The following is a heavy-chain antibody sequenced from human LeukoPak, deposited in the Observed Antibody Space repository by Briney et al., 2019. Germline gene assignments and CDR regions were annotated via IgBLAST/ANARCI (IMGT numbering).Heavy chain of an antibody. D-gene: IGHD3-3*01. J-gene: IGHJ5*02. V-gene: IGHV4-34*01. Sequence: SETLSLTCAVYGGSFSGYYWSWIRQPPGKGLEWIGEINHSGSTNYNPSLKSRVTISVDTSKNQFSPKLSSVTAADTAVYYCARFSRFTGYNWFDPWGQGTLVTVSS. CDR1: GGSFSGYY. CDR3: ARFSRFTGYNWFDP. CDR2: INHSGST.